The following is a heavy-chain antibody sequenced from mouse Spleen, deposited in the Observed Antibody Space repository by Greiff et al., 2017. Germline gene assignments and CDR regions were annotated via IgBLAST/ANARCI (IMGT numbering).Heavy chain of an antibody. CDR2: ISSGGSYT. CDR1: GFTFSSYG. J-gene: IGHJ3*01. CDR3: ARQSGITTPPWFAY. V-gene: IGHV5-6*01. Sequence: EVKLVESGGDLVKPGGSLKLSCAASGFTFSSYGMSWVRQTPDKRLEWVATISSGGSYTYYPDSVKGRFTISRDNAKNTLYLQMSSLKSEDTAMYYCARQSGITTPPWFAYWGQGTLVTVSA. D-gene: IGHD1-1*01.